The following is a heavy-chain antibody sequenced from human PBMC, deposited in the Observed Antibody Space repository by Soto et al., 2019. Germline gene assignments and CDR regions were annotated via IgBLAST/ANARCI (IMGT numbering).Heavy chain of an antibody. CDR1: GYTFTSYA. Sequence: EASVKVSCKASGYTFTSYAMHWVRQAPGQRLEWMGWINAGNGNTKYSQKFQGRVTITRDTSASTAYMELSSLRSEDTAVYYCARESLHYWYFDLWGRGTLVTVSS. J-gene: IGHJ2*01. CDR3: ARESLHYWYFDL. CDR2: INAGNGNT. V-gene: IGHV1-3*01.